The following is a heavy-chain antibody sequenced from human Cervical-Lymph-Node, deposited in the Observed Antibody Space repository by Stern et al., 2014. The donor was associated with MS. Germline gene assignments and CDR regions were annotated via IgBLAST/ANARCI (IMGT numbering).Heavy chain of an antibody. V-gene: IGHV1-18*01. CDR1: GYNFTSYG. CDR3: AREGSGWYFDL. Sequence: EQLGQPGAEVKPPGAAVKVPCKASGYNFTSYGISWVRKSPGQGLAWMGWISAYNGNTNYAQKLQGRVTMTTDTSTSTAYMELRSLRSDDTAVYYCAREGSGWYFDLWGRGTLVTVAS. CDR2: ISAYNGNT. J-gene: IGHJ2*01.